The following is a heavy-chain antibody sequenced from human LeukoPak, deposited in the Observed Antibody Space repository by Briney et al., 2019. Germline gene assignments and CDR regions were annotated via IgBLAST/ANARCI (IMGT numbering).Heavy chain of an antibody. CDR2: INHSGST. CDR3: ARPRSGSYSY. J-gene: IGHJ4*02. Sequence: SETLSLTCAVYGGSFSGYYWSWIRRPPGKGLEWIGEINHSGSTNYNPSLKSRVTISVDTSKNQFSLKLSSVTAADTAVYYCARPRSGSYSYWGQGTLVTVSS. V-gene: IGHV4-34*01. D-gene: IGHD1-26*01. CDR1: GGSFSGYY.